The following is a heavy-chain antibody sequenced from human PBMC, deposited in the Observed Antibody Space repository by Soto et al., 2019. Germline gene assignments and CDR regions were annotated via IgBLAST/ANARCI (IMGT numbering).Heavy chain of an antibody. Sequence: EVQVVESGGGLVQPGGSLRLSCAASGFTFSTYWMSWVRQAPGKGLEWVANIKEDGSKKYYVDSVKGRFTISRDNARNSLFLQMNILRVEDTAIYYCARGGYSSFANWGQGTLVTVSS. J-gene: IGHJ4*02. V-gene: IGHV3-7*01. CDR1: GFTFSTYW. CDR2: IKEDGSKK. D-gene: IGHD5-12*01. CDR3: ARGGYSSFAN.